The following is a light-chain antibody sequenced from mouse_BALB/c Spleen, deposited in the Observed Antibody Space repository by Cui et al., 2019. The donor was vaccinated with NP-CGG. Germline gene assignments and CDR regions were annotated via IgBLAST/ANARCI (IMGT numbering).Light chain of an antibody. CDR1: TGAITTSNY. J-gene: IGLJ1*01. Sequence: HAVVTRESALTTSPGETVTLTCRSNTGAITTSNYANWVQEKPDHLFTGLIGGTNNRVPGVPARFSGSLIGDKAALTITGAQTEDEAIYFCALWYSNHWVFGGGTKLTVL. CDR2: GTN. V-gene: IGLV1*01. CDR3: ALWYSNHWV.